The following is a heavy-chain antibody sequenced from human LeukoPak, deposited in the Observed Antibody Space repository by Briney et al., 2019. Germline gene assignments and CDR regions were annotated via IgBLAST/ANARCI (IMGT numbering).Heavy chain of an antibody. Sequence: PGGSLRLSCAAYGFTFSSYGMHWVRQAPGKGRGWVAFIWYDGSNKYYADSVKGRFTISRDNSKNTLYLQMNSLRAEDTAVYYCARDLHGYLYYYYGMDVWGQGTTVTVSS. J-gene: IGHJ6*02. CDR1: GFTFSSYG. D-gene: IGHD5-24*01. V-gene: IGHV3-33*08. CDR2: IWYDGSNK. CDR3: ARDLHGYLYYYYGMDV.